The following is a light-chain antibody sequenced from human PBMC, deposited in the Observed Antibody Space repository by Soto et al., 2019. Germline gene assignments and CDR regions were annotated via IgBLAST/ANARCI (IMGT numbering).Light chain of an antibody. CDR3: QQYRDSRT. CDR2: GAS. Sequence: EIVLTQSPGTLSLSPGERATLSCRASQSFSHNYLAWYQQKPGQAPRPLIYGASSRATGIPDRFSGSGSGTDFTLTISRLEPEDFAVYYCQQYRDSRTFGQGTKVDIK. V-gene: IGKV3-20*01. J-gene: IGKJ1*01. CDR1: QSFSHNY.